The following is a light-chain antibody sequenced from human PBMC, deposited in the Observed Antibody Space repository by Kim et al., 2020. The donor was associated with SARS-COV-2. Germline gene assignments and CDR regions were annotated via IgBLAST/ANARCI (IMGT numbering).Light chain of an antibody. CDR3: QQYGTSPYT. CDR1: HSISGNY. CDR2: GAS. V-gene: IGKV3-20*01. Sequence: EIVLTQSPGTLSLSPGERATLSCRASHSISGNYLAWYQQKYGQAPRLLIFGASSWAPGVPDRFSGSGSGTDFTLTINELEPEDFAVYYCQQYGTSPYTFGQGTKLEI. J-gene: IGKJ2*01.